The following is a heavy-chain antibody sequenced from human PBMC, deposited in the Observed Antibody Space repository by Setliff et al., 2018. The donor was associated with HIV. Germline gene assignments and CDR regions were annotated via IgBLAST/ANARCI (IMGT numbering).Heavy chain of an antibody. D-gene: IGHD4-17*01. V-gene: IGHV1-2*02. J-gene: IGHJ4*02. CDR2: SNPNSGDT. Sequence: VASVKVSCKASGYTFTDYSIHWVRQAPGQGLEWMGWSNPNSGDTKYAQNFQGRVTMTRDTSVSTAYMELSRLTSDDTAVYYCARSTTADWGQGTMVTVSS. CDR3: ARSTTAD. CDR1: GYTFTDYS.